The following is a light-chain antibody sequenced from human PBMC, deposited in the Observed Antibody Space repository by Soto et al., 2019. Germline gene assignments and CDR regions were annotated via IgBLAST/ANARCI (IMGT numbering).Light chain of an antibody. CDR1: QSINIW. CDR2: KAS. J-gene: IGKJ1*01. CDR3: QQYKSYST. Sequence: DIQMTQSPSPLSASVGDRVTITCRASQSINIWLAWYQQKPGKAPKLLIYKASSLESGVPSRFSGSGSGTEFTLTISSLQPEDFATYYCQQYKSYSTFGQGTKVEIK. V-gene: IGKV1-5*03.